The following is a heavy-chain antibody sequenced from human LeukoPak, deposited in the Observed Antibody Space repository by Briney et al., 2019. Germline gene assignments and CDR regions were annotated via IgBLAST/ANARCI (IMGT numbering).Heavy chain of an antibody. CDR3: ARAPTPSRLIVATPRVHYYMDV. CDR2: INPNSGGT. J-gene: IGHJ6*03. Sequence: ASVKVSCKASGYTFTGYYMHWVRQAPGQGLEWMGWINPNSGGTNYAKKFQGRVTMTRDTSISTAYMELSRLRSDDTAVYYCARAPTPSRLIVATPRVHYYMDVWGKGTTVTISS. CDR1: GYTFTGYY. V-gene: IGHV1-2*02. D-gene: IGHD5-12*01.